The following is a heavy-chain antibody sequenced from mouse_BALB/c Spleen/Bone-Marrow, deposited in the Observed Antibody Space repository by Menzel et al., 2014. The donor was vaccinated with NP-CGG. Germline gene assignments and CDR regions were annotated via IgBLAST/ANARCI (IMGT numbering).Heavy chain of an antibody. V-gene: IGHV5-6-3*01. D-gene: IGHD2-3*01. CDR3: ARDRGWLLRFAY. Sequence: EVHLVESGGGLVQPGGSLKLSCAASGFTFSSYGMSWVRQTPDKRLELVATINSNGGSTYYPDSVKGRFTISRDNAKNTLYLQMSSLKSEDTAMYYCARDRGWLLRFAYWGQGTLVTVSA. J-gene: IGHJ3*01. CDR1: GFTFSSYG. CDR2: INSNGGST.